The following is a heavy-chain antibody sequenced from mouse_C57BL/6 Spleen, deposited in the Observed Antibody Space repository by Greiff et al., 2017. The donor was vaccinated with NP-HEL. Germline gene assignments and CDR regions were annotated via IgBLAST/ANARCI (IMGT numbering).Heavy chain of an antibody. J-gene: IGHJ3*01. CDR1: GYSITSGYY. CDR2: ISYDGSN. D-gene: IGHD3-2*02. CDR3: ARDSSGPFAY. Sequence: EVQLQQSGPGLVKPSQSLSLTCSVTGYSITSGYYWNWIRQFPGNKLEWMGYISYDGSNNYNPSLKNRISITRDTSKNQFFLKLNSVTTEDTATYSCARDSSGPFAYWGQGTLVTVSA. V-gene: IGHV3-6*01.